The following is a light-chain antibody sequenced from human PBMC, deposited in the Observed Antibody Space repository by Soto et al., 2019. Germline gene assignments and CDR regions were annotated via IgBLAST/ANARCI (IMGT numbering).Light chain of an antibody. J-gene: IGLJ2*01. CDR1: DIGLKD. CDR3: QVWDSNTEAV. V-gene: IGLV3-9*01. Sequence: SYELTQPLSVSVALGQTASFTCGGNDIGLKDVHWYQQNPGQAPVLVIYRDRKRPSGIPERFSGSNSGNTATLTISRAQAEDEADYSCQVWDSNTEAVFGGGTQLTVL. CDR2: RDR.